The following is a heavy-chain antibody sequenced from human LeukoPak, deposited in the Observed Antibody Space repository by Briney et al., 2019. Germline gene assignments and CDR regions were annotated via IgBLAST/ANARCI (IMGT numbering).Heavy chain of an antibody. CDR3: AAQGDYGY. D-gene: IGHD4-17*01. Sequence: GGSLRLSCAASGFTFSSYAMHWVRQAPGKGLEWVAVISYDGSNKYYADSVKGRFTISRDNSKNTLYLQMNSLRAEDTAVYYCAAQGDYGYWGHGTLVTVSS. CDR1: GFTFSSYA. V-gene: IGHV3-30*04. CDR2: ISYDGSNK. J-gene: IGHJ4*01.